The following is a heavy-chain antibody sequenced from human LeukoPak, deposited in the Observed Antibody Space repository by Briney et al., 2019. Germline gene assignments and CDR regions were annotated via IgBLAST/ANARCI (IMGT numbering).Heavy chain of an antibody. CDR2: IYYSGST. J-gene: IGHJ4*02. CDR1: GGSISDYY. CDR3: ARQTFPSMFIDF. D-gene: IGHD2-21*01. Sequence: SETLSLTCTVSGGSISDYYWTWIRQSPXXXXXWIGYIYYSGSTSYNPSLESRVTISVDTSKDQFSLKVNSVTAADTATYFCARQTFPSMFIDFWGQGALVTVSS. V-gene: IGHV4-59*08.